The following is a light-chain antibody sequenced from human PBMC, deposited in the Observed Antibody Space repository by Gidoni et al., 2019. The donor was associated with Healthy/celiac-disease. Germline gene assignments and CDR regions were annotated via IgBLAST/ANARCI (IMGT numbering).Light chain of an antibody. V-gene: IGKV3-20*01. Sequence: IVLTQSPGTLSLSPGESATLSCRASQSVSSSYLAWYQQKPGQAPRLLIYGASSRATGIPDRFSGSGSGTDFTLTISRLEPEDFAVYYCQQYGSSLGQGTKLEIK. CDR3: QQYGSS. CDR1: QSVSSSY. J-gene: IGKJ2*01. CDR2: GAS.